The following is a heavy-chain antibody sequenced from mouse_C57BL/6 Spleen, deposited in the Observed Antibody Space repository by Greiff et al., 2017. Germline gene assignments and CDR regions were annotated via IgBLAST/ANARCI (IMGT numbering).Heavy chain of an antibody. D-gene: IGHD1-1*01. CDR2: IYPGDGDT. CDR3: ARSTTVVAYYYAMDY. V-gene: IGHV1-80*01. Sequence: VQLQQSGAELVKPGASVKISCKASGYAFSSYWMNWVKQRPGKGLEWIGQIYPGDGDTNYNGKFKGKATLTADKSSSTAYMQLSSLTSEDSAVYCCARSTTVVAYYYAMDYWGQGTSVTVSS. CDR1: GYAFSSYW. J-gene: IGHJ4*01.